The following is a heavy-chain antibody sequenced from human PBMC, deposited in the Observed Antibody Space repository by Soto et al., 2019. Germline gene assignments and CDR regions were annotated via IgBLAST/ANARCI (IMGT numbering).Heavy chain of an antibody. CDR2: ISGSGGTT. Sequence: GGSLRLSCAASGFTFSSDAMTWVRQAPGQGLEWVASISGSGGTTNYADSVKGRFTISRDNSKNTAYLKMNSLRAEDTAVYYCAKDRGTSIDVDRDVHDYGMEVWGQGTTVTGSS. CDR3: AKDRGTSIDVDRDVHDYGMEV. CDR1: GFTFSSDA. D-gene: IGHD2-2*01. V-gene: IGHV3-23*01. J-gene: IGHJ6*02.